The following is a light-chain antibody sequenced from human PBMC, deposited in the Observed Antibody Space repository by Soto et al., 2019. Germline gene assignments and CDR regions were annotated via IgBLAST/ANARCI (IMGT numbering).Light chain of an antibody. J-gene: IGLJ1*01. CDR3: SSYTSSSTYV. V-gene: IGLV2-14*01. CDR1: GRDVGGYNY. Sequence: QSALTQPASLSESPGQSIAISCTGTGRDVGGYNYVSWYQQHPGKAPKLMIYDVSNRPSGVSNRFSGSKSGNTASLTISVLQAEDEADYYCSSYTSSSTYVFGTGTKVTVL. CDR2: DVS.